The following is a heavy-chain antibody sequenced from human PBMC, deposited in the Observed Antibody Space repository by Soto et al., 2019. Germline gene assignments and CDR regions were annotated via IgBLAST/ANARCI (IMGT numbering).Heavy chain of an antibody. V-gene: IGHV4-30-4*01. CDR2: IYYSGST. D-gene: IGHD2-8*01. Sequence: QVQLQESGPGLVKPSQTLSLTCTVSGGSISSGEYYWSWIRQPPGKGLEWIGYIYYSGSTYYNPSLKSRVTISVDTSKNQFSLKLSSVTAADTAVYYCARAYFCTNGVCYHAFDIWGQGTMVTVSS. J-gene: IGHJ3*02. CDR1: GGSISSGEYY. CDR3: ARAYFCTNGVCYHAFDI.